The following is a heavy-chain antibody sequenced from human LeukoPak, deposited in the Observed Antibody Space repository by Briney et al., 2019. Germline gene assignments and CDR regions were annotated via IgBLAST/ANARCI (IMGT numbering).Heavy chain of an antibody. CDR2: INPNSGGT. Sequence: ASVKVSCKASGYTFTGYYMHWVRQAPGQGLEWMGWINPNSGGTNYAQKFQGRVTMTRDTSISTAYMELSRLRSDDTAVYYCARDPPRTALKSFLYHDYWGQGTLVTVSS. CDR3: ARDPPRTALKSFLYHDY. D-gene: IGHD5-18*01. V-gene: IGHV1-2*02. CDR1: GYTFTGYY. J-gene: IGHJ4*02.